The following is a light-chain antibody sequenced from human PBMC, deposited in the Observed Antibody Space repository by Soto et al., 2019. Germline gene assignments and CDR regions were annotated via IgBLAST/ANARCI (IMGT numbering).Light chain of an antibody. CDR3: TSCITANTRCV. J-gene: IGLJ1*01. CDR1: SSDIGRYNY. V-gene: IGLV2-14*01. Sequence: QSVLTQPVSVSGSPGQSITISCTGTSSDIGRYNYVSWFQQHPGKVPKLVIFEVNYRPSGVSDRFSGSKSGNTASLTITGLQAEDEADYYCTSCITANTRCVFGSGTKVTVL. CDR2: EVN.